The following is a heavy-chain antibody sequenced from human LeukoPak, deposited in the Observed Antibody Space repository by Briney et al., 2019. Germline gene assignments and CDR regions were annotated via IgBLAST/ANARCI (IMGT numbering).Heavy chain of an antibody. V-gene: IGHV3-33*01. CDR2: IWTDGSKK. D-gene: IGHD1-26*01. CDR1: GFTFSTYV. J-gene: IGHJ4*02. Sequence: GRSLRLSCAASGFTFSTYVMHWVRQAPGKGLEWVAVIWTDGSKKSYADSVKGRFTFTRDNSKNMLYLQMDSLRADDTAVYYCARRSSGTSGLDYWGQGILVTVSS. CDR3: ARRSSGTSGLDY.